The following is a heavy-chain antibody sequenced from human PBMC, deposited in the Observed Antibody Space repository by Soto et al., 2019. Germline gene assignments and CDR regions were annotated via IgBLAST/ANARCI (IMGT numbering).Heavy chain of an antibody. CDR1: GYTFTSYG. V-gene: IGHV1-18*01. CDR2: ISGYNGNT. Sequence: ASVKVSCKASGYTFTSYGISCVRQAPGQGLEWMGWISGYNGNTNYAQRFQGRVTMTTDTSTSTAYMELRSLRSDDTAVYYCAIKYGDYRFDYWGQGTLVTVSS. J-gene: IGHJ4*02. D-gene: IGHD4-17*01. CDR3: AIKYGDYRFDY.